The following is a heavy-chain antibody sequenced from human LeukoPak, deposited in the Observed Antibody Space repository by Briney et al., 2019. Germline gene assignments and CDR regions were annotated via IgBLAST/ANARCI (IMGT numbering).Heavy chain of an antibody. Sequence: SETLSLTCTVSGGSISSYYWSWIRQPAGKGLEWIGRIYASGGTNYNPSLKSRLTISVDKSKNQFSLRLSSVTAADTAVYYCARSVGYCSSASCYVNWFDPWGQGALVTVSS. D-gene: IGHD2-2*01. CDR1: GGSISSYY. CDR2: IYASGGT. V-gene: IGHV4-4*07. CDR3: ARSVGYCSSASCYVNWFDP. J-gene: IGHJ5*02.